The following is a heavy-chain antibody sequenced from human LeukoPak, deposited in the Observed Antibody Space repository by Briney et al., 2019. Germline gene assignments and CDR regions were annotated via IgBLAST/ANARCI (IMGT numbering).Heavy chain of an antibody. V-gene: IGHV3-30*18. CDR3: AKGGLYCSGGSCYPNDY. Sequence: GGSLRLSCAASGFTFSSYGMHWVRQAPGKGLEWVAVISYDGGNKYYADSVKGRFTISRDNSKNTLYLQMNSLRAEDTAVYYCAKGGLYCSGGSCYPNDYWGQGTLVTVSS. CDR2: ISYDGGNK. J-gene: IGHJ4*02. D-gene: IGHD2-15*01. CDR1: GFTFSSYG.